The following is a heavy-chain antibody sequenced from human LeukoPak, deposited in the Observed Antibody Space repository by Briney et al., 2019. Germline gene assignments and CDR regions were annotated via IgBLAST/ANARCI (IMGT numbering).Heavy chain of an antibody. Sequence: SETLSLTCTVSGGPVSSTSYYWSWIRQHPGKGLEWIGYIYYSGSTYYNPSLKSRVTISVDTSKNQFSLKLSSVTAADTAVYYCARTYGDAAHFDYWGQGTLVTVSS. D-gene: IGHD4-17*01. CDR1: GGPVSSTSYY. V-gene: IGHV4-31*03. CDR3: ARTYGDAAHFDY. J-gene: IGHJ4*02. CDR2: IYYSGST.